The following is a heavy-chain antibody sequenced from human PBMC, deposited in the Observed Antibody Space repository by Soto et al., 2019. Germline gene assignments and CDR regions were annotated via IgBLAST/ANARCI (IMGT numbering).Heavy chain of an antibody. CDR2: IVPIYRTA. J-gene: IGHJ4*02. V-gene: IGHV1-69*13. CDR3: ARRGNRGYDYYFDY. CDR1: GGPFSSYR. D-gene: IGHD5-12*01. Sequence: SVKVSCKASGGPFSSYRINWVRQAPGQGLEWVGGIVPIYRTADYPQKFQGRVTITADEATSTAYMEVSSLRDEDKDVYYCARRGNRGYDYYFDYWGQGTLVTV.